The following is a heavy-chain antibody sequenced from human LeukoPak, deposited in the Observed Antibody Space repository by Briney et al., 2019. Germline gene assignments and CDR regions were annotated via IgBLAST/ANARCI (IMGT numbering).Heavy chain of an antibody. CDR2: ISYEGSNK. CDR1: GFTFSSYG. J-gene: IGHJ4*02. CDR3: AKDSPPYYYDSSGYSGYFDY. Sequence: GGSLRLSCAASGFTFSSYGMHWVRQAPGEGLEWVAVISYEGSNKYYADSVKGRFTISRDNSKNTLYLQMNSLRAEDTAVYYCAKDSPPYYYDSSGYSGYFDYWGQGTLVTVSS. V-gene: IGHV3-30*18. D-gene: IGHD3-22*01.